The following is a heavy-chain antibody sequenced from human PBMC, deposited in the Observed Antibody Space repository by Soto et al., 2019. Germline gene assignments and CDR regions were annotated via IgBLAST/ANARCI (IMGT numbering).Heavy chain of an antibody. CDR1: GYTFTSYG. V-gene: IGHV1-18*01. CDR3: ARANRHYYYYYGMDV. CDR2: ISAYNGNT. J-gene: IGHJ6*02. Sequence: GASVKVSCKASGYTFTSYGISWVRQAPGQGLEWMGWISAYNGNTNYAQKLQGRVTMTTDTSTSTAYMELRSLRSDDTAVYYCARANRHYYYYYGMDVWGQGTTVTVSS.